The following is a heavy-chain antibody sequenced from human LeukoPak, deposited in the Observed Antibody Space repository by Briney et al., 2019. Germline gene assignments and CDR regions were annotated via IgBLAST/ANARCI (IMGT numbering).Heavy chain of an antibody. CDR1: GYTFTGYY. Sequence: ASVKVSCKASGYTFTGYYTHWVRQAPGQGLEWMGWINPNSGGTNYAQKFQGRVTMTRDTSISTAYMELSRLRSDDSAVYYCARAIVVVVAAGFDPWGQGTLVTVSS. CDR2: INPNSGGT. J-gene: IGHJ5*02. V-gene: IGHV1-2*02. CDR3: ARAIVVVVAAGFDP. D-gene: IGHD2-15*01.